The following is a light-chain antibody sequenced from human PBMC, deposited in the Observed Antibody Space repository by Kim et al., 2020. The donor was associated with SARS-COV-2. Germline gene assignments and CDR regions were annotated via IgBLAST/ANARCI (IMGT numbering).Light chain of an antibody. CDR1: QTVTSSY. CDR2: GAS. CDR3: QQYGSSRQT. Sequence: EIVLTQSPGTLSLSPGEKVTLSCRASQTVTSSYVAWYQHKPGQAPRLLIYGASRRATGIPDRFSVSGSGTDFTLTISRLEPEDFAVYFCQQYGSSRQTFGQGTKLEIK. V-gene: IGKV3-20*01. J-gene: IGKJ2*01.